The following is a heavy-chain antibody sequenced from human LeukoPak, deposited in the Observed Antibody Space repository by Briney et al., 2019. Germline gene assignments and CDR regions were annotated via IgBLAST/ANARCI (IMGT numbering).Heavy chain of an antibody. CDR1: GFTFSSYA. CDR3: ARAGYCSGSSCYTHDYYMDV. D-gene: IGHD2-2*02. J-gene: IGHJ6*03. V-gene: IGHV3-64*01. Sequence: GGSLRLSCAASGFTFSSYAMHWVRQAPGKGLEYVSGISSNGGNTYYANSVKGRFTISRDNSRNTLYLQMGSLRAEDMAVYYCARAGYCSGSSCYTHDYYMDVWGKGTTVTVSS. CDR2: ISSNGGNT.